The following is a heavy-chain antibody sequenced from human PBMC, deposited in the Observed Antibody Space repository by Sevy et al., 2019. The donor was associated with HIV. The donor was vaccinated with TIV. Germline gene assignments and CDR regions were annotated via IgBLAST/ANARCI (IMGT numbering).Heavy chain of an antibody. J-gene: IGHJ4*02. D-gene: IGHD3-10*01. V-gene: IGHV1-8*03. CDR3: ARVLLPYGSGSYYRTDGFDY. Sequence: ASVKVSCKASGYTCTSYDINWVRPATRQGLEWIGWMNPNSGNTGYAQKFQGRVTITRNTSISTAYMELSSLRSEDTAVYYCARVLLPYGSGSYYRTDGFDYWGQGTLVTVSS. CDR2: MNPNSGNT. CDR1: GYTCTSYD.